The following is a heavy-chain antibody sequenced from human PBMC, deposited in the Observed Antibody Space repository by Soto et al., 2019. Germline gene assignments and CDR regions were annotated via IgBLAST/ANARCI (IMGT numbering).Heavy chain of an antibody. CDR1: GFAFSNAW. J-gene: IGHJ6*02. CDR2: IKSKTDGGTT. CDR3: AKDNKIGCSGLTDV. D-gene: IGHD6-19*01. Sequence: PGGSLRLSCAASGFAFSNAWMSWVRQAPGKGLEWVGRIKSKTDGGTTDYAAAVEGRFTISREDSKNTVYLQMDSLKTEDTAVYYCAKDNKIGCSGLTDVWGQGTTVTVSS. V-gene: IGHV3-15*01.